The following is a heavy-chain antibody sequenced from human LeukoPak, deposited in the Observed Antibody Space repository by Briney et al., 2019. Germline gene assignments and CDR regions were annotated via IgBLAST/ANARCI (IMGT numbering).Heavy chain of an antibody. CDR3: ARGGSSGYLSPPDC. Sequence: TGGSLRLSCAASGFTFSSYAMSWVRQAPGKGLEWVSAISGSGGSTYYADSVKGRFTISRDNSKNTLYLQMNSLRAEDTAVYYCARGGSSGYLSPPDCWGQGTLVTVSS. J-gene: IGHJ4*02. CDR2: ISGSGGST. D-gene: IGHD3-22*01. CDR1: GFTFSSYA. V-gene: IGHV3-23*01.